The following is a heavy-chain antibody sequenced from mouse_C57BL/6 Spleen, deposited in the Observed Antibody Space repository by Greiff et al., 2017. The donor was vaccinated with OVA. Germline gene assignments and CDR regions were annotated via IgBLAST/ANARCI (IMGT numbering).Heavy chain of an antibody. V-gene: IGHV5-9*01. D-gene: IGHD2-1*01. CDR1: GFTFSSYT. CDR2: ISGGGGNT. Sequence: EVKLVESGGGLVKPGGSLKLSCAASGFTFSSYTMSWVRQTPEKRLEWVATISGGGGNTYYPDSVKGRFTISRDNAKNTLYLQISSLRSEDTALYYCAREEIYYGNYYAMDYWGQGTSVTVSS. CDR3: AREEIYYGNYYAMDY. J-gene: IGHJ4*01.